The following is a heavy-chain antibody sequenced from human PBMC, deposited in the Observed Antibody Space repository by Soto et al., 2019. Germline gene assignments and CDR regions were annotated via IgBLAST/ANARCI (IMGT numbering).Heavy chain of an antibody. CDR3: ARRWGPTFDY. J-gene: IGHJ4*02. CDR2: VDYSGNR. Sequence: SETLSLTCTVSGASISTSAGYYWGWIRQPPGKGLEWIGSVDYSGNRYYNPSLQSRVTISVDTSKNQFSLTLNSVTAADTAVYYCARRWGPTFDYWGQGTLVTVSS. V-gene: IGHV4-39*01. D-gene: IGHD1-26*01. CDR1: GASISTSAGYY.